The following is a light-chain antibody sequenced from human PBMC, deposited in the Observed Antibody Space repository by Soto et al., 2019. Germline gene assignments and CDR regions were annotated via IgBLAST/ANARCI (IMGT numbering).Light chain of an antibody. CDR2: GAS. CDR3: QQYGLPPHS. J-gene: IGKJ2*01. V-gene: IGKV3-20*01. Sequence: EIVLTQSPGTLSLSPGERATLSCRASQSVYNNYLAWYQQKPGQTPTLLVIGASNRATGIPDRFSGGGSGTDFTLTISSLEPEDFAVYYCQQYGLPPHSFGQGTRVEIK. CDR1: QSVYNNY.